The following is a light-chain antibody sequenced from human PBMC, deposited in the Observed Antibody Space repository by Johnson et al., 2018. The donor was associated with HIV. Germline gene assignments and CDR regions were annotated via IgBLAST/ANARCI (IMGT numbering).Light chain of an antibody. CDR1: SSNIGNNY. J-gene: IGLJ1*01. CDR3: GTWDSGLSAGV. V-gene: IGLV1-51*01. CDR2: DNN. Sequence: QSVLTQPPSVSAAPGQKVTVSCSGSSSNIGNNYVSRYQQLPRTAPKLLIYDNNKRPSGIPDRFSGSKSGTSATLGITGLQTGDEADYYCGTWDSGLSAGVFGTGTKVTVL.